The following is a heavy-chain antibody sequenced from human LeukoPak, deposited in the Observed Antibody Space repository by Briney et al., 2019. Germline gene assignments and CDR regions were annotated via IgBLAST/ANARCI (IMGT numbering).Heavy chain of an antibody. CDR1: GGTFSSYA. CDR3: ARDYYGSGSHDY. J-gene: IGHJ4*02. CDR2: IIPIFGTA. V-gene: IGHV1-69*13. Sequence: SVKVSCKASGGTFSSYAISWVRQAPGQGLEWMGGIIPIFGTANYAQKFQGRVTITADESTSTAYMELSSLRSEDTAVYYCARDYYGSGSHDYWGQGTLVTASS. D-gene: IGHD3-10*01.